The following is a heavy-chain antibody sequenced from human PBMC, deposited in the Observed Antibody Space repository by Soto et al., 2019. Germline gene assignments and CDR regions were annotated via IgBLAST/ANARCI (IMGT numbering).Heavy chain of an antibody. CDR3: AAPRPNRYYYYYMDV. J-gene: IGHJ6*03. V-gene: IGHV1-58*02. CDR1: GFTFTSSA. Sequence: SVKVSCKASGFTFTSSAMQWVRQARGQRPEWIGWIVVGSGNTNYAQKFQERVTITRDMSTSTAYMELSSLRSEDTAVYYCAAPRPNRYYYYYMDVWGKGTTVTVSS. CDR2: IVVGSGNT.